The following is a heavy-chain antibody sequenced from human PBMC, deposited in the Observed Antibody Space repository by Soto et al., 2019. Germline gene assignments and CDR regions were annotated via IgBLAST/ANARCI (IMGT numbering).Heavy chain of an antibody. V-gene: IGHV1-18*01. J-gene: IGHJ6*04. D-gene: IGHD2-8*01. CDR1: GYTFTRYG. CDR2: ISGYNGDT. Sequence: GASVKVTCKASGYTFTRYGISWVRQAPGQGLEWMGWISGYNGDTNYAQKFQDRVSMTIDTSTGTAYMELRSLTSDDTAIYYCAKNGQPPYYYYGLDVWGKGTKVTVDS. CDR3: AKNGQPPYYYYGLDV.